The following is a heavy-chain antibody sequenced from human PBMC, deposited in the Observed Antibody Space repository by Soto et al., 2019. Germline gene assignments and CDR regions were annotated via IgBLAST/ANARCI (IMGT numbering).Heavy chain of an antibody. CDR1: GITFSRSA. Sequence: ASVKVSCKASGITFSRSAVQWVRQARGQRLEWIGWIVVGSGNTKCAQKFQERVTITRDLSTSTAYLELTSLKSDDTAVYYCAASYGMDVWGQGTTVTVSS. CDR3: AASYGMDV. V-gene: IGHV1-58*01. CDR2: IVVGSGNT. J-gene: IGHJ6*02.